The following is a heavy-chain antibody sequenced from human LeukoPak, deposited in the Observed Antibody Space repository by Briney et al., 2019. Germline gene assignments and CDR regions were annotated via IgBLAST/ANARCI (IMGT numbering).Heavy chain of an antibody. Sequence: ASLKVSCKVSGDTLTDFSMHWVRQAPGKGLEWWGGFNREDDEAIYAPHFQGRVIVTEDTSTDTAYMGLSSLISEDTAVYYCATLDSYYDNSGRPLVPDWGQGTLVTVSS. CDR2: FNREDDEA. V-gene: IGHV1-24*01. D-gene: IGHD3-22*01. CDR3: ATLDSYYDNSGRPLVPD. J-gene: IGHJ4*02. CDR1: GDTLTDFS.